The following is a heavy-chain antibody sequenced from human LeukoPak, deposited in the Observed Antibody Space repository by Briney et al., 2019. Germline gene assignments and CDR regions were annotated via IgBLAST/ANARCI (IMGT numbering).Heavy chain of an antibody. J-gene: IGHJ4*02. CDR2: ITDSGSST. Sequence: GGSLRLSCAASGFTFSSYGMSWVRQAPGMRLEWVSAITDSGSSTYYADSVKGRFTISRDNSKNTLYLEMNSLRGEDTALYYCAKRVPYSSSSVYFDFWGQGTLVTVSS. CDR3: AKRVPYSSSSVYFDF. D-gene: IGHD6-6*01. CDR1: GFTFSSYG. V-gene: IGHV3-23*01.